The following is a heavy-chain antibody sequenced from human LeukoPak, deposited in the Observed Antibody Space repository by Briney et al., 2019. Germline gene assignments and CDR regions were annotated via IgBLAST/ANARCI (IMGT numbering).Heavy chain of an antibody. CDR2: ISGYNGDT. CDR3: ARSGYGSGRGRRFLDY. Sequence: ASVKVSCKASGYTFTTYGISWVRQAPGQGLEWMAWISGYNGDTYYAQNFQGRVTVTTDTSRSTAYMELRSLRSDDTAVYYCARSGYGSGRGRRFLDYWGQGTLVTVSS. D-gene: IGHD3-10*01. V-gene: IGHV1-18*01. CDR1: GYTFTTYG. J-gene: IGHJ4*02.